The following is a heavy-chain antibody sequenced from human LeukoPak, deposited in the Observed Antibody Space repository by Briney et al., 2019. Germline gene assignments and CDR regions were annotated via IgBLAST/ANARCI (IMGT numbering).Heavy chain of an antibody. V-gene: IGHV3-23*01. D-gene: IGHD3-22*01. CDR3: ARCYDSSGYPIDY. CDR2: ISGSGGST. J-gene: IGHJ4*02. Sequence: GGSLRLSCAASGFTFSSYAMSWVRQAPGKGLEWVSAISGSGGSTYYADSVKGRFTISRDNSKNTLYLQMNSLRAEDTAVYYCARCYDSSGYPIDYWGQGTLVTVSS. CDR1: GFTFSSYA.